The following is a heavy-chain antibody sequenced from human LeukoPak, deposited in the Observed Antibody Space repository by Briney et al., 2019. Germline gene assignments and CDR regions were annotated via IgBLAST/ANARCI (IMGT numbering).Heavy chain of an antibody. Sequence: SETLSLTCAVYGGSFSGYYWSWIRQPPGKGLEWIGEINHSGSTNYNPSLKSRVTISVDTSKNRFSLKLSSVTAADTAVYYCARGGRIVVVVASGRGYNWFDPWGQGTLVTVSS. D-gene: IGHD2-15*01. CDR2: INHSGST. CDR3: ARGGRIVVVVASGRGYNWFDP. V-gene: IGHV4-34*01. CDR1: GGSFSGYY. J-gene: IGHJ5*02.